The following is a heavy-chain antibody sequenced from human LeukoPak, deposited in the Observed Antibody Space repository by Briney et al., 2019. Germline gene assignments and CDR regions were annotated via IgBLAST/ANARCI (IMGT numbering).Heavy chain of an antibody. J-gene: IGHJ4*02. CDR2: IYATGST. V-gene: IGHV4-4*07. CDR3: ARQGYTASYYFLDF. CDR1: GDFIRSYW. D-gene: IGHD1-26*01. Sequence: KPSETLSLTCDVSGDFIRSYWWGWVRQPAGKGLEWIGRIYATGSTKFNPSLESRLTMSMDTSTNQLSLKLSLKLTSVTAADTAVYFCARQGYTASYYFLDFWSQGTLVTVSP.